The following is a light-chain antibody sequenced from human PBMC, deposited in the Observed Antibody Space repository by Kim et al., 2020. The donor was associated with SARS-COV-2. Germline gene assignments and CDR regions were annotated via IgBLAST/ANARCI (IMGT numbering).Light chain of an antibody. CDR3: QHDN. CDR2: GAS. V-gene: IGKV3-15*01. Sequence: SPATLSVSPGERATLSCRASQSVGSNLAWYQQKPGQAPRLLIYGASTRATGIPARFSGSGSGTDFTLTISSLQSEDFAVYYCQHDNFGGGTKLEI. CDR1: QSVGSN. J-gene: IGKJ4*01.